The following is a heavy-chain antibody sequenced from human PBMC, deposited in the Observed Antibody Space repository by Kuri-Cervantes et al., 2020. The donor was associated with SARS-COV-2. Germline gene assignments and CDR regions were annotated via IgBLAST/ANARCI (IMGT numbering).Heavy chain of an antibody. CDR1: GFTFSSYS. J-gene: IGHJ4*02. Sequence: ETLSLTCAASGFTFSSYSMNWVRQAPGKGLEWVSYISSSSSTIYYADSVKGRFTISRDNAKNSLYLQMNSLRDEDTAVYYCARAGEILTGELEDYYFDYWGQGTLVTVSS. D-gene: IGHD3-9*01. CDR3: ARAGEILTGELEDYYFDY. V-gene: IGHV3-48*02. CDR2: ISSSSSTI.